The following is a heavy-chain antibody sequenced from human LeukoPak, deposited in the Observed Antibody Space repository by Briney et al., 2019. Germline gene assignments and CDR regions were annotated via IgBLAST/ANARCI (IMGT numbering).Heavy chain of an antibody. D-gene: IGHD3-9*01. Sequence: PGGSLRLSCAASGFTFSSYAMSWVRQAPGKGLEWVSAISGSGGSTYYADSVKGRFTISRDNSKNTLYLQMNSLRAEDTAVYYCAKDRRLNYDILTGYYVYYYYGMDVWGQGTTVTVSS. CDR1: GFTFSSYA. CDR3: AKDRRLNYDILTGYYVYYYYGMDV. J-gene: IGHJ6*02. CDR2: ISGSGGST. V-gene: IGHV3-23*01.